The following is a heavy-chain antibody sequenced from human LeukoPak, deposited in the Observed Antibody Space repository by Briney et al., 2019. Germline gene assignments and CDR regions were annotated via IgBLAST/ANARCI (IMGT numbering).Heavy chain of an antibody. CDR3: ARGKSDYYDSSGYYY. CDR2: INSDGSTT. CDR1: GFTLSNYW. Sequence: GGSLRLSCAASGFTLSNYWMHWVRQAPGKGLVWVSRINSDGSTTNYADSVKGRFTISRDNAKNSLYLQMNSLRAEDTALYYCARGKSDYYDSSGYYYWGQGTLVTVSS. D-gene: IGHD3-22*01. V-gene: IGHV3-74*01. J-gene: IGHJ4*02.